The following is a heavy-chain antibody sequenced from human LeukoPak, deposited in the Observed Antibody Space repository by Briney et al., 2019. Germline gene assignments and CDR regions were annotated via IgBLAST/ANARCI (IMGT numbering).Heavy chain of an antibody. J-gene: IGHJ4*02. D-gene: IGHD1-26*01. V-gene: IGHV1-69*04. Sequence: SVKVSCQASGGTFSSYAISWVRQAPGQALEWMGRIIPILGIANYAQKFQGRVTITADKSTSTAYMELSSLRSEDTAVYYCARGRPQESGAIDYWGQGTLVTVSS. CDR1: GGTFSSYA. CDR3: ARGRPQESGAIDY. CDR2: IIPILGIA.